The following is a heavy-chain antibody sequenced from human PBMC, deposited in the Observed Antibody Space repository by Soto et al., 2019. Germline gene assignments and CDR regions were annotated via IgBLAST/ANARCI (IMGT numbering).Heavy chain of an antibody. CDR3: ARGLEYYDSPDY. Sequence: SETMSPCCTVYEGTLGCYDWSSIRQPQGTGLESIGEINHGGSTNYNPSLAGRVTISVDTCTNHFALKLSSVTAADTAVYYCARGLEYYDSPDYWGQGNLVSVSS. J-gene: IGHJ4*02. CDR2: INHGGST. CDR1: EGTLGCYD. D-gene: IGHD3-16*01. V-gene: IGHV4-34*01.